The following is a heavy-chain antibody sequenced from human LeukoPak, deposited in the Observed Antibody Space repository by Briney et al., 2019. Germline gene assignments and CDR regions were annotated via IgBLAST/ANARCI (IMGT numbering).Heavy chain of an antibody. CDR1: GFTFSSYG. V-gene: IGHV3-33*01. CDR2: IWEDGSVN. Sequence: GGSLRLSCAVSGFTFSSYGVHWVRQPPGKGPEWVAVIWEDGSVNYYPDSVKGRFTISRDKSRNTLYLQMNSLRAEDTAVYYCARVRKPTKNSGYYLDYWGQGTLVTVSS. D-gene: IGHD2-21*01. J-gene: IGHJ4*02. CDR3: ARVRKPTKNSGYYLDY.